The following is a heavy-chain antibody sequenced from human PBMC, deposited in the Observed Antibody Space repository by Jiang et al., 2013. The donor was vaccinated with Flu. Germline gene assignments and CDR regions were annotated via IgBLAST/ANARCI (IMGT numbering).Heavy chain of an antibody. Sequence: CKASGGTFSGYGFNWVRQAPGQGLEWLGGIIPLFGTIDYARKLQGRVTITADESTSTVYMELSSLRSQDTAVYYCARRPSSSWGYYYFYMDAWGKGTTVSVSS. CDR1: GGTFSGYG. V-gene: IGHV1-69*01. D-gene: IGHD6-13*01. CDR2: IIPLFGTI. J-gene: IGHJ6*03. CDR3: ARRPSSSWGYYYFYMDA.